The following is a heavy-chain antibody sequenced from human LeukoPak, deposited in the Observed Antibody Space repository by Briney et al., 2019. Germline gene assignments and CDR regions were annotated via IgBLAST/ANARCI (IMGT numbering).Heavy chain of an antibody. CDR1: GFTFSNYM. Sequence: LGGSLRLPCAVSGFTFSNYMMYWLRPAPGKGLEWVSAISGSGGCTYFADSVKGRFTISRDNSKNTLYLQMNSLRAEDTAVYYCAKDYSGSYYYYYYMDVWGKGTTVTVSS. V-gene: IGHV3-23*01. CDR3: AKDYSGSYYYYYYMDV. J-gene: IGHJ6*03. D-gene: IGHD1-26*01. CDR2: ISGSGGCT.